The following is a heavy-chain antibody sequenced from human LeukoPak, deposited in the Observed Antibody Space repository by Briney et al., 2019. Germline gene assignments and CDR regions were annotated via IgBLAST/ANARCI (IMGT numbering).Heavy chain of an antibody. CDR3: ARESSDSSGFFYKYYGMDV. CDR1: GFTVSSNY. D-gene: IGHD3-22*01. CDR2: IYSGGST. Sequence: GGSLRLSCAASGFTVSSNYMSWVRQAPGKGLGWVSVIYSGGSTYYADSVKGRFTISRDNSKNTLYLQMNSLRAEDTAVYYCARESSDSSGFFYKYYGMDVWGQGTTVTVSS. J-gene: IGHJ6*02. V-gene: IGHV3-66*01.